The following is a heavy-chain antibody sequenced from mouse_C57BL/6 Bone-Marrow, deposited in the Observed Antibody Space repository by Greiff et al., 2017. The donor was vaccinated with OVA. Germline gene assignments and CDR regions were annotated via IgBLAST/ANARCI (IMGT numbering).Heavy chain of an antibody. CDR2: INPGSGGT. CDR1: GYAFTNYL. Sequence: QVQLQQSGAELVRPGTSVKVSCKASGYAFTNYLIEWVKQRPGQGLEWIGVINPGSGGTNYNEKLKGKATLTADKSSSTAYMQLSSLTSEDSAVYFCAREGDGYAWFAYWGQGTLVTVSA. J-gene: IGHJ3*01. V-gene: IGHV1-54*01. D-gene: IGHD2-2*01. CDR3: AREGDGYAWFAY.